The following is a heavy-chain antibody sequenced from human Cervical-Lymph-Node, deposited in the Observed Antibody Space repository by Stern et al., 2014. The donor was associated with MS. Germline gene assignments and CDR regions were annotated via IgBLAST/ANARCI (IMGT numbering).Heavy chain of an antibody. CDR2: IYSTGST. Sequence: DQLVESGPGLVKPSQTLSLTCIVSGGSISSGSFYWNWIRQPAGKGLEWIGRIYSTGSTNYNPYLKSRVTISGEQSKNQFSLKMFSMTAADTAVYYCARETGGYTYGDTDFFDYWGQGALVTVSS. V-gene: IGHV4-61*02. D-gene: IGHD5-18*01. CDR1: GGSISSGSFY. CDR3: ARETGGYTYGDTDFFDY. J-gene: IGHJ4*02.